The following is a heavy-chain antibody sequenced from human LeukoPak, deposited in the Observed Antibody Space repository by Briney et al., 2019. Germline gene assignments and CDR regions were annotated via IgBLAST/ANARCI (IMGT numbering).Heavy chain of an antibody. CDR3: ARSMRFDP. CDR1: GGSFSAYY. CDR2: INHSGST. V-gene: IGHV4-34*01. J-gene: IGHJ5*02. Sequence: SSETLSLTCAVYGGSFSAYYWSWIRQPPGKGLEWIGEINHSGSTNYNPSLKSRVTISVNTSKNQFSLKLSSVTAADTAVYYCARSMRFDPWGQGTLVTVSS.